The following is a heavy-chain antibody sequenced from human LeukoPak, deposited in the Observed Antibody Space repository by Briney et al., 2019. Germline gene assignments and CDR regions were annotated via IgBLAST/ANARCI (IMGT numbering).Heavy chain of an antibody. D-gene: IGHD6-13*01. J-gene: IGHJ4*02. Sequence: GASVKVSCKASGGTFSSYAISWVRQAPGQGLEWMGGIIPIFGTANYAQKFQGRVTITADKSTSTAYMELSSLRSEDTAVYYCARTVTGAIAAADLLYYFDYWGQGTLVTVSS. CDR1: GGTFSSYA. CDR2: IIPIFGTA. V-gene: IGHV1-69*06. CDR3: ARTVTGAIAAADLLYYFDY.